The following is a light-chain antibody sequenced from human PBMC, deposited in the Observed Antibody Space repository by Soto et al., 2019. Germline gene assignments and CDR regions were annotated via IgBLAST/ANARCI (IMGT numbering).Light chain of an antibody. J-gene: IGKJ5*01. CDR1: QSISSW. CDR2: DAS. V-gene: IGKV1-5*01. Sequence: DIQMTQSPSTLSAFVGDRVTITCRASQSISSWAAWYQQKPGKAPNLLIYDASSLESGVPSRFSGSGSGTEFTLTISSLHPDDFATYYCQQYNSYPTTFGQGTRMEIK. CDR3: QQYNSYPTT.